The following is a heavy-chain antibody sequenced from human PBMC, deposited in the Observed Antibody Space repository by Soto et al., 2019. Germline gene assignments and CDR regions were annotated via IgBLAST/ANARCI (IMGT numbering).Heavy chain of an antibody. CDR1: GFTFSSYG. CDR2: IWYDGSNK. Sequence: QVQLVESGGGVVQPGRSLRLSCAASGFTFSSYGMHWVRQAPGKGLEWVAVIWYDGSNKYYADSVKGRFTISRDNSKNTLYLQMNSLRAEDTAVYYCAIASSSPRGHSNHFDYWGQGTLVTVSS. D-gene: IGHD4-4*01. J-gene: IGHJ4*02. CDR3: AIASSSPRGHSNHFDY. V-gene: IGHV3-33*01.